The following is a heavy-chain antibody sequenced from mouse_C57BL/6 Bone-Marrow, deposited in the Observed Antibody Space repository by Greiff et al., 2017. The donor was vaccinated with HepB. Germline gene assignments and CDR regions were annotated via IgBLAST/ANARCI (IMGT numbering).Heavy chain of an antibody. V-gene: IGHV14-4*01. CDR3: TTRGTTGPYFDV. J-gene: IGHJ1*03. CDR1: GFSIKDDY. CDR2: IDPENGDT. D-gene: IGHD1-1*01. Sequence: VQLQQSGAELVRPGASVKLSCTASGFSIKDDYMLWVKQRPEQGLEWIGWIDPENGDTEYASKFQGKATITADTSSNTAYLQLSSLTSEDTAVYYCTTRGTTGPYFDVWGTGTTVTVSS.